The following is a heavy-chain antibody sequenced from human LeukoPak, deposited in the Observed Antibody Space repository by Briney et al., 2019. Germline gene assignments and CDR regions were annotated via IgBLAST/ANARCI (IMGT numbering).Heavy chain of an antibody. CDR1: GYTFTNYG. J-gene: IGHJ4*02. CDR2: ISAYNGNT. D-gene: IGHD3-10*01. CDR3: ARAYYGSGGSLTHTDFDY. V-gene: IGHV1-18*04. Sequence: GASVKVSCKASGYTFTNYGISWVRQAPGQGLEWMGWISAYNGNTNYAQKLQARVTMTTDTSTSTAYMELRSLRSDDTAVYYCARAYYGSGGSLTHTDFDYWGQGTLVTVSS.